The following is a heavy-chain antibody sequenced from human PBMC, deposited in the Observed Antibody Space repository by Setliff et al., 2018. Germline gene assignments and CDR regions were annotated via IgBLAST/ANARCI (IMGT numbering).Heavy chain of an antibody. CDR3: ARAGVAAASRKGLLEY. Sequence: ASVKVSCKASGYTSTTDALHWVRQAPGQSLEWMGWIHAGSASIVQKFQGRVTMTSDTSTSTVFMDLSGLTSDDTAVYYCARAGVAAASRKGLLEYWGQGTLVTVSS. D-gene: IGHD6-13*01. V-gene: IGHV1-3*01. J-gene: IGHJ4*02. CDR1: GYTSTTDA. CDR2: IHAGSAS.